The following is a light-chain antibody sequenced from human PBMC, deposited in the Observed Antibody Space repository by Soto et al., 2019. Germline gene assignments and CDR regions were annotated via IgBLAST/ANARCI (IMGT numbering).Light chain of an antibody. CDR3: QKSYTSPGT. Sequence: DIQMTQSPSSLSASVGDRVTITSRASQSIASYLNWYQQKPRKAPKLLIYAESTLQGGVQLRFSGSGSGTDFTLTITSLQPEDFATYYCQKSYTSPGTFGQGTKVDIK. CDR2: AES. J-gene: IGKJ1*01. V-gene: IGKV1-39*01. CDR1: QSIASY.